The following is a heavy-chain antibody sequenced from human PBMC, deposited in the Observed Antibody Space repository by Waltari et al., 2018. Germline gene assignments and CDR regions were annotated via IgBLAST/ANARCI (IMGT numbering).Heavy chain of an antibody. CDR3: ARAFPSSGYYAY. CDR2: IYTSGST. V-gene: IGHV4-61*02. J-gene: IGHJ4*02. D-gene: IGHD3-22*01. Sequence: QVQLQESGPGLVKPSQTLSLTCTVSGGSISSGSYYWSWIRQPAGKGLEWIGRIYTSGSTTYNPSLKSPVTISVDTSKNQFSLKLSSVTAADTAVYYCARAFPSSGYYAYWGQGTLVTVSS. CDR1: GGSISSGSYY.